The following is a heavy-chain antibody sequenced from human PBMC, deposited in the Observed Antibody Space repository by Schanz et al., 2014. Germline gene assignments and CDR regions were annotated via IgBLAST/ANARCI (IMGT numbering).Heavy chain of an antibody. CDR3: TKEDATALWYFEH. V-gene: IGHV3-23*04. CDR2: INTSGGSR. Sequence: EVQLVESGGGLVQPGGSLRLSCAASGFRFSTHAMSWVRQAPGQGLEWVSGINTSGGSRYYAESVKGRFTISRDNSKNLVVLQMNSLRVDDTAVYYCTKEDATALWYFEHWGQGTLVTVSS. J-gene: IGHJ4*02. D-gene: IGHD6-13*01. CDR1: GFRFSTHA.